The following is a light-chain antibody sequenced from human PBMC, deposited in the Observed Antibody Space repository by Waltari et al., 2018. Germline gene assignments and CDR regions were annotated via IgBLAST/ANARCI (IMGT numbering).Light chain of an antibody. Sequence: QSALTQPASVSGSPGQSITISCTGTSSDVGNYKRVSWYQQHPGKAPKPMIDAVSKRPSGVSYRFSGSKSGDMASLTISGLQPEDEAEYFCSSYAGSSKGVFGGGTKVTVL. J-gene: IGLJ2*01. V-gene: IGLV2-23*02. CDR1: SSDVGNYKR. CDR3: SSYAGSSKGV. CDR2: AVS.